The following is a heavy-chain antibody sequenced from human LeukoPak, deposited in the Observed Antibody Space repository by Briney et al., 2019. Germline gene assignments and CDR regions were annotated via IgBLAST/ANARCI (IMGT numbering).Heavy chain of an antibody. CDR1: GFTFSSYS. D-gene: IGHD3-9*01. CDR2: ISSSSSYI. J-gene: IGHJ5*02. CDR3: ARERVDILTGRRGNWFDP. Sequence: PGGSLRLSCAASGFTFSSYSMNWVRQAPGKGLEWVSSISSSSSYIYYADSVKGRFTISRDNAKNSLYLQMNSLRAEDTAVYYCARERVDILTGRRGNWFDPWGQGTLVTVSS. V-gene: IGHV3-21*01.